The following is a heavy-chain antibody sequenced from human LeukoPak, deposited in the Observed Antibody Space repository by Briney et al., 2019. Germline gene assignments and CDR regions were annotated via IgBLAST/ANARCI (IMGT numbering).Heavy chain of an antibody. Sequence: GGSLRLSCAASGFTFSSYSMNWVRQAPGKGLEWVSSISSSSSYIYYADSVKGRFTISRDNAKNSLYLQMNSLGAEDTAVYYCAREADYGGNDYPSGMDVWGQGTTVTVSS. CDR1: GFTFSSYS. D-gene: IGHD4-23*01. V-gene: IGHV3-21*01. CDR2: ISSSSSYI. CDR3: AREADYGGNDYPSGMDV. J-gene: IGHJ6*02.